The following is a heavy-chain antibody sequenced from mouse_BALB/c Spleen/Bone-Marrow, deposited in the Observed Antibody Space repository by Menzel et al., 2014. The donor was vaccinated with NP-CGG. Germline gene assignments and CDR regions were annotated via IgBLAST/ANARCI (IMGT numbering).Heavy chain of an antibody. D-gene: IGHD1-1*01. CDR3: ARGKDYYGSSDAMDY. CDR1: GFSLTNYG. Sequence: VKLVESGPGLVSPSQSLSITCNVPGFSLTNYGLHWVRQPPGKGLEWLGVIWAGGRTNYNSALMSRLSISKDNFKSQVFLKMNSLQTDDTAMYYCARGKDYYGSSDAMDYWGQGTSVTVSS. J-gene: IGHJ4*01. V-gene: IGHV2-9*02. CDR2: IWAGGRT.